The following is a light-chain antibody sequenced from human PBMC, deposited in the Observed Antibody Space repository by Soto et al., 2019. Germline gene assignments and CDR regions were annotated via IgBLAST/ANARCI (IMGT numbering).Light chain of an antibody. CDR2: GAS. CDR1: QSVSSN. V-gene: IGKV3-15*01. Sequence: EIVMAQSPATLSVSPGERATLSCRASQSVSSNLAWYQQKRGQAPRLLIYGASSRATGIPARFSGSGSGTEFTLTIGSLQSDDFAVYYCQQRGSWPQYTFGGGTKVDIK. CDR3: QQRGSWPQYT. J-gene: IGKJ4*01.